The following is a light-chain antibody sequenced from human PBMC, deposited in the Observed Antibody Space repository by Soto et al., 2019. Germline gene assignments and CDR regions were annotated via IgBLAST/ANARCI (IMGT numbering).Light chain of an antibody. CDR3: QQYNNWPPWT. V-gene: IGKV3-15*01. J-gene: IGKJ1*01. CDR2: GAS. Sequence: EIVMMQFPATPSVTQGERATLSCRASQSVSSNLAWYQQKPGQAPRLLIYGASTRATGIPARFSGSGSGTEFTLTISSLQSEDFAVYYCQQYNNWPPWTFGQGTKVDIK. CDR1: QSVSSN.